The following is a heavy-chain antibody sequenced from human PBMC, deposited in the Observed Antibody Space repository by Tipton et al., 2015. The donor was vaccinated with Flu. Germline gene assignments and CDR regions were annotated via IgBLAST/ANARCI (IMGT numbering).Heavy chain of an antibody. Sequence: QLVQSGGGVVQPGRSLRLSCAASGFNVSSNYMSWVRQAPGKGLEWVSVIYSGGSTYYADSVKGRFTISRDNSKNTLYRQINSLRAEDTAVYYCSGTQGTFDIWGQGTMVTVSS. D-gene: IGHD1-26*01. CDR1: GFNVSSNY. CDR3: SGTQGTFDI. V-gene: IGHV3-53*01. CDR2: IYSGGST. J-gene: IGHJ3*02.